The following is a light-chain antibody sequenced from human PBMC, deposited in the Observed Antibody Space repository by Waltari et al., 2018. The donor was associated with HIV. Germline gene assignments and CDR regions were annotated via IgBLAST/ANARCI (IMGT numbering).Light chain of an antibody. V-gene: IGLV1-44*01. J-gene: IGLJ3*02. CDR2: SNN. CDR3: AAWDENLNGL. Sequence: QSVLTQPPSASGTPGQRVTISCSGSSSNIGTNTVHWYQHRPGSAPKLLIYSNNQRPSGVPDRFSASKSGTSASLAISGLRSEDEAEYYCAAWDENLNGLFGGGTKLTVL. CDR1: SSNIGTNT.